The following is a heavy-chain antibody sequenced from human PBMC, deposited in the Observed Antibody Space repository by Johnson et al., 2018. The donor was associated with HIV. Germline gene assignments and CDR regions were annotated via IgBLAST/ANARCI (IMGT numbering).Heavy chain of an antibody. D-gene: IGHD6-6*01. CDR1: GFTFSSYW. CDR3: ARDAARLESDAFDI. V-gene: IGHV3-7*01. J-gene: IGHJ3*02. CDR2: IKQDGSEK. Sequence: VQLVESGGGLVQPWGSLRLSCAASGFTFSSYWMSWVRQAPGKGLEWVANIKQDGSEKYYVDSVKGRFTISRDNAKNSLYLQMNSLRAEDTAVYYCARDAARLESDAFDIWGQGTMVTVSS.